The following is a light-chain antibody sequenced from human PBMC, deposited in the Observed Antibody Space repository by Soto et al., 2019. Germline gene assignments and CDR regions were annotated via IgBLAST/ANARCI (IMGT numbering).Light chain of an antibody. CDR3: QQLKSYHQT. CDR2: AAS. V-gene: IGKV1-9*01. CDR1: QGISSY. J-gene: IGKJ1*01. Sequence: DIQLTHSPSFLSASVGDRVTITCRASQGISSYLAWYQKKPGKAPKLLMYAASTLQSGVPSRFRGSGSGKEFTLTTSSLQPEDFATYYCQQLKSYHQTFSQGTKVDIX.